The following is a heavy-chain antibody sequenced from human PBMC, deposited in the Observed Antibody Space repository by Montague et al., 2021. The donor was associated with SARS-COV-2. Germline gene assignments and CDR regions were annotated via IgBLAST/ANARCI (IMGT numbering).Heavy chain of an antibody. CDR2: ISSSGSTI. CDR1: GFTFSSYE. D-gene: IGHD3-9*01. Sequence: SLRLSCAASGFTFSSYEMNWVRQAPGKGLEWVSYISSSGSTIYYADSVKGRFTISRDNAKNSLYLQKNSLRAEDTAVYYCASHQLRYFDWLLLTDNYYYYGMDVWGQGTTVTVSS. V-gene: IGHV3-48*03. J-gene: IGHJ6*02. CDR3: ASHQLRYFDWLLLTDNYYYYGMDV.